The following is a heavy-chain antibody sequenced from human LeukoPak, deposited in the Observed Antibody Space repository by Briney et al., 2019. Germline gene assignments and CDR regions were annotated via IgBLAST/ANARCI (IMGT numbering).Heavy chain of an antibody. CDR1: GGSISSYY. J-gene: IGHJ4*02. CDR2: IYYSGST. D-gene: IGHD6-13*01. Sequence: SETLSLTCTVSGGSISSYYWSWIRQPPGKGLEWIGDIYYSGSTNYNPSLKSRVTISVDTSKNQFSLKLSSVTAADTAVYYCASLRPGIAYGYYFDYWGQGTLVTVSS. V-gene: IGHV4-59*01. CDR3: ASLRPGIAYGYYFDY.